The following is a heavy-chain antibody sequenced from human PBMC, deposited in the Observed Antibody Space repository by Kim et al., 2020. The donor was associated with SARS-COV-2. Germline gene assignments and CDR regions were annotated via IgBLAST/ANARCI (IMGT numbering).Heavy chain of an antibody. CDR3: ARDAVVEMDNNWFDP. CDR1: GYTFTSYY. V-gene: IGHV1-46*01. Sequence: ASVKVSCKASGYTFTSYYMHWVRQAPGQGLEWMGIINPSGGSTSYAQKFQGRVTMTRDTSTSTVYMELSSLRSEDTAVYYCARDAVVEMDNNWFDPWGQGTLVTVSS. CDR2: INPSGGST. J-gene: IGHJ5*02.